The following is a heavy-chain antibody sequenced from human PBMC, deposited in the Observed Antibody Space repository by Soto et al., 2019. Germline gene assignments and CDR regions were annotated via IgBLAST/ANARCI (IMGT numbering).Heavy chain of an antibody. V-gene: IGHV1-69*13. CDR1: GGTFSSYA. D-gene: IGHD3-3*01. CDR3: ASSRIGIFGVVNPDAFDI. CDR2: IIPIFGTA. Sequence: GASVKVSCKASGGTFSSYAISWVRQAPGQGLEWMGGIIPIFGTANYAQKFQGRVTITADESTSTAYMELSSLRSEDTAVYYCASSRIGIFGVVNPDAFDIWGQGTMVTVSS. J-gene: IGHJ3*02.